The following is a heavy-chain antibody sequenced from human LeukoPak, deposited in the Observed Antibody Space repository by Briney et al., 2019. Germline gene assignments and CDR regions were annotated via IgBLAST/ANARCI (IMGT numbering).Heavy chain of an antibody. CDR1: GGSFSGYY. V-gene: IGHV4-34*01. CDR3: ARIDV. CDR2: INHSGSA. Sequence: KPSETLSLTCAVYGGSFSGYYWSWIRQPPGKGLEWIGEINHSGSANYNPSLKSRVTISVDTSKNQFSLKLSSVTAADTAVYYCARIDVWGQGTTVTVSS. J-gene: IGHJ6*02.